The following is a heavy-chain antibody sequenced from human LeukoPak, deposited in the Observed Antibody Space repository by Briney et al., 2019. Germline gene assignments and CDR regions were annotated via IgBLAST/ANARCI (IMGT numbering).Heavy chain of an antibody. J-gene: IGHJ4*02. Sequence: PSETLSLTCIVSGDSIGSSNYYWGWIRQPPGKGLEWIGNFFYSGSTYYNPPLKSRVTISVDTSKNQFSLKLRSVTAADTAVYYCARHGWDGINWYYVDYWGQGTPVTVSS. D-gene: IGHD1-26*01. CDR3: ARHGWDGINWYYVDY. V-gene: IGHV4-39*01. CDR2: FFYSGST. CDR1: GDSIGSSNYY.